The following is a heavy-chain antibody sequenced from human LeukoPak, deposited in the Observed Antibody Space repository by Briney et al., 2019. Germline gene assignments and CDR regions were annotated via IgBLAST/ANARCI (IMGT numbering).Heavy chain of an antibody. Sequence: ASVKVSCKASGYTFTNYGISWVRQAPGQGLECMGWISGYNGNTKYAQKFQGRVTMTTDTSTSTAYMELRSLRSDDTAVYYCARGEGIAVAGDIDYWGQGTLVTVSS. D-gene: IGHD6-19*01. V-gene: IGHV1-18*01. CDR3: ARGEGIAVAGDIDY. CDR1: GYTFTNYG. J-gene: IGHJ4*02. CDR2: ISGYNGNT.